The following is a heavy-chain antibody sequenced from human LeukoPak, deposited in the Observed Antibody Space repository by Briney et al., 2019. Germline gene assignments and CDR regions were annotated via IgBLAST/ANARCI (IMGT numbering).Heavy chain of an antibody. CDR2: INHSGST. V-gene: IGHV4-34*01. J-gene: IGHJ6*03. CDR1: GFTFSSYA. Sequence: PGRSLRLSCAASGFTFSSYAMNWVRQPPGKGLEWIGEINHSGSTNYNPSLKSRVTISVDTSKNQFSLKLSSVTAADTAVYYCARVKVWSGYYLHYYYYMDVWGKGTTVTVSS. CDR3: ARVKVWSGYYLHYYYYMDV. D-gene: IGHD3-3*01.